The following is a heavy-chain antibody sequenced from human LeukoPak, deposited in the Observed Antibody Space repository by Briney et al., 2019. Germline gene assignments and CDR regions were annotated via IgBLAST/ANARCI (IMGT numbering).Heavy chain of an antibody. D-gene: IGHD5-18*01. V-gene: IGHV3-9*01. CDR1: GYTLGDNG. CDR3: ARDYTTMVRGVDY. Sequence: GRSLRLSSAASGYTLGDNGVSWVPQAPGNRLGWASGISWNSGSIGYADSVKGRFTISRDNAKNSLYLQMNSLRPEDTALYYCARDYTTMVRGVDYWGQGTLVTVSA. CDR2: ISWNSGSI. J-gene: IGHJ4*02.